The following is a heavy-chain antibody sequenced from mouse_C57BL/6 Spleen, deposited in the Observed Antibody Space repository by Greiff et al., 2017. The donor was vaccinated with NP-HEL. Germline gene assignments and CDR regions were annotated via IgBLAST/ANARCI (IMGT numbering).Heavy chain of an antibody. J-gene: IGHJ2*01. CDR3: ARFELRLPSFDD. CDR2: IDPSDSYT. V-gene: IGHV1-69*01. CDR1: GYTFTSYW. D-gene: IGHD2-14*01. Sequence: QVQLQQPGAELVMPGASVKLSCKASGYTFTSYWMHWVQQRPGQGLEWIGEIDPSDSYTNYNQKFKGKYTLTVAKSSSTAYMQLSSLTSEDSAVYYCARFELRLPSFDDWGQGTTLTVSS.